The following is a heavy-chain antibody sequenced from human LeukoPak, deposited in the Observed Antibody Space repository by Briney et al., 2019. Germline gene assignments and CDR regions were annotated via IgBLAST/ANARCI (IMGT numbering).Heavy chain of an antibody. J-gene: IGHJ4*02. CDR1: GFTFSSYG. CDR3: ASQGRGYYNGVDY. CDR2: IRYDGSNK. D-gene: IGHD3-9*01. V-gene: IGHV3-30*02. Sequence: GGSLRLSCAASGFTFSSYGMHWVRQAPGKGLEWVAFIRYDGSNKYYADSVKGRFTISRDNSKNTLYLQMNSLRAEDTAVYYCASQGRGYYNGVDYWGQGTLVTVSS.